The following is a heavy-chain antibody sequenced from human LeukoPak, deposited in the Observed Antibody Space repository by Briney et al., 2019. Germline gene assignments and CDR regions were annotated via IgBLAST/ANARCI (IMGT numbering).Heavy chain of an antibody. V-gene: IGHV3-48*03. J-gene: IGHJ1*01. CDR1: GFTFSSYE. D-gene: IGHD2-15*01. Sequence: GGSLRLSCAASGFTFSSYEMNWVRQAPGKGLEWVSYIRSSGSTIYYADSVKGRFTISRDNAKNSLYLQMNSLRAEDTAVYYCARGHSAGSAEYFQHWGQGTLVTVSS. CDR3: ARGHSAGSAEYFQH. CDR2: IRSSGSTI.